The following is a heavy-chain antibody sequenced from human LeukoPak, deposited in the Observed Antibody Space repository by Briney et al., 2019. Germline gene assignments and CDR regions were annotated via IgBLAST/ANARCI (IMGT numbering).Heavy chain of an antibody. CDR2: IKQDGSEK. J-gene: IGHJ6*03. CDR1: GFTFSSYW. V-gene: IGHV3-7*01. CDR3: ARDRRETRYYHMDV. Sequence: GGSLRLSCAASGFTFSSYWMSWVRQAPGKGLEWVANIKQDGSEKYYVDSVKGRFTISRDNAKNSLYLQMNSPRAEDTAVYYCARDRRETRYYHMDVWGKGTTVTVSS.